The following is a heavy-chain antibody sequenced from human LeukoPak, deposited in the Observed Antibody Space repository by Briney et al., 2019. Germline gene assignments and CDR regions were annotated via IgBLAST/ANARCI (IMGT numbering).Heavy chain of an antibody. V-gene: IGHV3-23*01. CDR3: TIDLMTGFSSGWLFGY. Sequence: GGSLRLSCAASGLTFKNFAMSWVRQAPGKGLEWLAVTSGDEDSTHYADSVRGHFVISTDNSKNTSFLHMNSLRAEDTAVYYCTIDLMTGFSSGWLFGYWGQGALVTVSS. CDR1: GLTFKNFA. D-gene: IGHD6-19*01. CDR2: TSGDEDST. J-gene: IGHJ4*02.